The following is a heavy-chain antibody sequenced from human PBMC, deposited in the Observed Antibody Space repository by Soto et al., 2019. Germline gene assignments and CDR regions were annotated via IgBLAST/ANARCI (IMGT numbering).Heavy chain of an antibody. J-gene: IGHJ2*01. D-gene: IGHD2-15*01. Sequence: QVQLVESGGGLVKPGGSLRLSCAASGFTFSDYYMSWIRQAPGKGLEWVAYISSSGSTIYYADSVKGRFTISRDNAKNSLYLQMNSLRAEDTAVYYCARDRSERYCSGGTCSSFWYFDLWGRGTLVTVSS. V-gene: IGHV3-11*01. CDR3: ARDRSERYCSGGTCSSFWYFDL. CDR1: GFTFSDYY. CDR2: ISSSGSTI.